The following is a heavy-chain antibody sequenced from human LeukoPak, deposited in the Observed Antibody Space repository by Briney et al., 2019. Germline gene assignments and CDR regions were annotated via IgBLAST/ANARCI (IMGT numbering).Heavy chain of an antibody. D-gene: IGHD1-26*01. J-gene: IGHJ4*02. CDR3: AKDRRWELKGDFDY. CDR1: GFNFSSYG. CDR2: ISYDGSNK. Sequence: GGSLRLSCAASGFNFSSYGMHWVRQAPGKGLEWVAVISYDGSNKYYADSVKGRFTISGDNSKNTLYLQMNSLRAEDTAVYYCAKDRRWELKGDFDYWGQGTLVTVSS. V-gene: IGHV3-30*18.